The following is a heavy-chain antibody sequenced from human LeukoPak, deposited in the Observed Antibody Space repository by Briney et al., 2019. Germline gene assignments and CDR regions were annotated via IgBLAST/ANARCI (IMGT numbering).Heavy chain of an antibody. V-gene: IGHV1-18*01. CDR1: GYTFTNYA. J-gene: IGHJ5*02. D-gene: IGHD6-6*01. CDR3: ARDLLDSSSSYNWFDP. Sequence: PGASVKVSCKASGYTFTNYAISWVRQAPGQGLEWMGWISGYNGNTNYAQKFQGRVTMTRDTSISTAYMELSRLRSDDTAVYYCARDLLDSSSSYNWFDPWGQGTLVTVSS. CDR2: ISGYNGNT.